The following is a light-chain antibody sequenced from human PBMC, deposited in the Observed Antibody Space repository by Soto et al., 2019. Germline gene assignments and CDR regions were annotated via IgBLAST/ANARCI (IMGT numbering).Light chain of an antibody. CDR2: EVS. J-gene: IGKJ5*01. CDR1: QSLLHSDGETY. Sequence: EIVMTQTPLSLSVTPGQPASISCKSSQSLLHSDGETYLYWYLQKPGQPPQLLIYEVSRRFSGETDRFSGSGSATDFTLKISRVEADDVGIYYCMQSVQLPITFGQGTRLDIK. CDR3: MQSVQLPIT. V-gene: IGKV2D-29*01.